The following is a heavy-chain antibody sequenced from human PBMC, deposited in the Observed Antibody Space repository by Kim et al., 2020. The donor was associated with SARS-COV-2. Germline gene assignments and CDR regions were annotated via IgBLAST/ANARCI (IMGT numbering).Heavy chain of an antibody. D-gene: IGHD2-21*02. CDR1: GFTFSSYS. J-gene: IGHJ4*02. Sequence: GGSLRLSCAASGFTFSSYSMNWVRQAPGKGLEWVSSISSSSSYIYYADSVKGRFTISRDNAKNSLYLQMNSLRAEDTAVYYCASHCGGDCYYDYWGQGTLVTVSS. CDR2: ISSSSSYI. V-gene: IGHV3-21*01. CDR3: ASHCGGDCYYDY.